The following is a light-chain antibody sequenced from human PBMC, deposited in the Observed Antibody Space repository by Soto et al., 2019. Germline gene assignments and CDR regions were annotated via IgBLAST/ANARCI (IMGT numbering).Light chain of an antibody. CDR2: GNN. CDR3: AAWDDSLSGWV. Sequence: QSALTQPPSASGTPGQRVTISCSGSSSNIGSNYVYWYQQLPGTAPKLLIYGNNQRPSGVPDRFSGSKSGTSASLAISGLRSEDEADYYCAAWDDSLSGWVFGGGTQLTV. CDR1: SSNIGSNY. V-gene: IGLV1-47*01. J-gene: IGLJ3*02.